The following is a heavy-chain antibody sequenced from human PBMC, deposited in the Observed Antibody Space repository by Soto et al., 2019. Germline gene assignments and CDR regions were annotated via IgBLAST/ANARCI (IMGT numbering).Heavy chain of an antibody. V-gene: IGHV4-59*01. Sequence: PSETLSLTCTVSGGSISSYYWSWIRQPPGKGLEWIGYIYYSGSTNYNPSLKSRVTISVDTSKNQFSLKLSSVTAADTAVYYCAAEVYSSSWSRYWFDPWGQGTLVTVSS. CDR1: GGSISSYY. CDR3: AAEVYSSSWSRYWFDP. J-gene: IGHJ5*02. CDR2: IYYSGST. D-gene: IGHD6-13*01.